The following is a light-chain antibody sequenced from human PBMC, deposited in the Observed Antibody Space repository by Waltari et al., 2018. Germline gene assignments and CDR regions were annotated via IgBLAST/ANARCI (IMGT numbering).Light chain of an antibody. V-gene: IGLV2-11*01. CDR2: DVS. CDR3: CSYAGSYTWV. J-gene: IGLJ3*02. CDR1: SSYVGGYNY. Sequence: QSALTQPRPVSGSPGQSVPIYCTGTSSYVGGYNYVSWYQQHPGQAPKLRIYDVSKRPSGVPDRFSGSNSGNTASLTISGLQAEDEADYYCCSYAGSYTWVFGGGTKLTVL.